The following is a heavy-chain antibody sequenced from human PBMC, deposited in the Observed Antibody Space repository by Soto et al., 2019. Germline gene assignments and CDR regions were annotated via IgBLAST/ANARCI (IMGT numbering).Heavy chain of an antibody. J-gene: IGHJ5*02. CDR2: ISGSGGST. CDR3: AKDSLFGELSS. V-gene: IGHV3-23*01. CDR1: GFTFSSYA. D-gene: IGHD3-10*01. Sequence: GSLRLSCAASGFTFSSYAMIWFRQAPGKGLEWVSAISGSGGSTYYADSVKGRFTISRDNSKNTLYLQMNSLRAEDTAVYYCAKDSLFGELSSWGQGTLVTVSS.